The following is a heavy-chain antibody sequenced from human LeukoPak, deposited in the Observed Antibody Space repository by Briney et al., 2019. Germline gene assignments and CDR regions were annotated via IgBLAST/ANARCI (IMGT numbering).Heavy chain of an antibody. D-gene: IGHD2-2*01. Sequence: PSETLSLTCAVYGGSFSGYYWSWIRQPPGKGLEWIGEINHSGSTNYNPSLKSRVTIPVDTSKNQFSLKLSSVTAADTAVYYCARGVEYIVVVPAAKNAFGIWGQGTVVTVSS. CDR3: ARGVEYIVVVPAAKNAFGI. CDR1: GGSFSGYY. J-gene: IGHJ3*02. CDR2: INHSGST. V-gene: IGHV4-34*01.